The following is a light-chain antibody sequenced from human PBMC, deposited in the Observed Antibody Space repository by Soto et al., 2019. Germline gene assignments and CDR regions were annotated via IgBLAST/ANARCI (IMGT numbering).Light chain of an antibody. CDR3: QTWGTGIHGV. Sequence: QSVLTQSPSASASLGASVKLTCTLSSGHSSYAIAWHQQQPEKGPRYLMKLNSDGSHSKGDGIPDRFSGSSSGAERYLTISSLQSEDEADYYCQTWGTGIHGVFGTGTEVTVL. V-gene: IGLV4-69*01. CDR1: SGHSSYA. CDR2: LNSDGSH. J-gene: IGLJ1*01.